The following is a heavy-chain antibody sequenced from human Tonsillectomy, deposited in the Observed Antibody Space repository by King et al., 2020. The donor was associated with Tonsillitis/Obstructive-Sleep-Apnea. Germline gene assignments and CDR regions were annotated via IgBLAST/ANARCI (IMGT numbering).Heavy chain of an antibody. CDR2: IYHSGST. V-gene: IGHV4-59*01. CDR1: GGSISSYY. J-gene: IGHJ6*03. Sequence: QLQESGPGLVKPSETLSLTCTVSGGSISSYYWSWLRQPPGKGLEWIGYIYHSGSTNYNPSLKSRVTILVDTSKNQFSLKLSSVTAADTAVYYCARARGSSSSPRHYYYMDVWGKGTTVTVSS. D-gene: IGHD6-6*01. CDR3: ARARGSSSSPRHYYYMDV.